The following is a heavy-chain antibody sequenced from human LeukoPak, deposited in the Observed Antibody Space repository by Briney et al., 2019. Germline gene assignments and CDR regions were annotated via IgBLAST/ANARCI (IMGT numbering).Heavy chain of an antibody. D-gene: IGHD2-15*01. CDR1: GFTFSSYA. Sequence: AGGSLRLSCAASGFTFSSYAMHWVRQAPGKGLEWVAVISYDGSNKYYADSVKGRFTISRDNSKNTLYLQMNSLRAEDTAVYYCAREVVATPPWGYYYYYGMDVWGQGTTVTVSS. CDR2: ISYDGSNK. J-gene: IGHJ6*02. CDR3: AREVVATPPWGYYYYYGMDV. V-gene: IGHV3-30*04.